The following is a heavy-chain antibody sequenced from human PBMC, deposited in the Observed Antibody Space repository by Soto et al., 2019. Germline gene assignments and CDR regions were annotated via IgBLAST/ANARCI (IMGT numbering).Heavy chain of an antibody. CDR3: AGVSGFGGLKYYYYDYLDV. CDR2: IYSGGST. V-gene: IGHV3-66*01. D-gene: IGHD3-10*01. Sequence: PGGSLRLSCAASGFTVSSNYMSWVRQAPGKGLEWVSVIYSGGSTYYEDSEKGRFTISRDNSKNTQYLQMNSLRAEDTAVYFCAGVSGFGGLKYYYYDYLDVWGKGTTVIVSS. CDR1: GFTVSSNY. J-gene: IGHJ6*03.